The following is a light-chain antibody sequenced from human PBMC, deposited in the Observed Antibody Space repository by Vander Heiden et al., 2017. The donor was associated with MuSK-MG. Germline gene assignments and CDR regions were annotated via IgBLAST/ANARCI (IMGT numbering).Light chain of an antibody. Sequence: DIQMTQSPSSLSASVGDRVTITCRASQSISNYLHWYQQKPGKAPTLLISTTSGLQSGVPSRFSGSGSGTNFTLTISSLQPEDFASYYCQQCYNFPLTFAGGTKVEIK. CDR2: TTS. J-gene: IGKJ4*01. CDR1: QSISNY. CDR3: QQCYNFPLT. V-gene: IGKV1-39*01.